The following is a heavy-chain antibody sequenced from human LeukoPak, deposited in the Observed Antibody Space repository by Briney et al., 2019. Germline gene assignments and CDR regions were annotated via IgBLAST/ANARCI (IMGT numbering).Heavy chain of an antibody. V-gene: IGHV3-7*03. CDR1: GFTFSSYW. CDR2: IKQDGSEK. Sequence: VGSLRLSCAASGFTFSSYWMSWVRQAPGKGLEWVANIKQDGSEKYYVDSEKGRFTISRDNAKNSLYLQMNSLRAEDTAVYYCARGIVVVPAALFDPWGQGNLVTVSS. D-gene: IGHD2-2*01. CDR3: ARGIVVVPAALFDP. J-gene: IGHJ5*02.